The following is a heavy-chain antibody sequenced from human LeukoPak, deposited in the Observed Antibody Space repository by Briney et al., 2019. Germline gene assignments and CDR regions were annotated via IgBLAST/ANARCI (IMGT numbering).Heavy chain of an antibody. CDR1: GFTFSDYI. CDR3: SREGRQADQNAFDI. D-gene: IGHD1-26*01. Sequence: GGSLRLSCAASGFTFSDYIMDWVRQAPGKGLEWVGRIRRRRNGYTTEFAATVKGRFNISRADSETSLYLHINNLQAEDEDGCHCSREGRQADQNAFDIWGQGTMVTIAS. J-gene: IGHJ3*02. V-gene: IGHV3-72*01. CDR2: IRRRRNGYTT.